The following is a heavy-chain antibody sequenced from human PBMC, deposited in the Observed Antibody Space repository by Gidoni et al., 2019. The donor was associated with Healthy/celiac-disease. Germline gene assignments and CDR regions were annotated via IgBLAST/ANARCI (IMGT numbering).Heavy chain of an antibody. CDR1: GGSLSSSSYY. CDR3: ARQRGMGIAAAGDYFDY. CDR2: IYYSGST. J-gene: IGHJ4*02. D-gene: IGHD6-13*01. V-gene: IGHV4-39*01. Sequence: QLQLQESCPGLVKPSETLSLTCTVSGGSLSSSSYYWGWIRQPPGKGREWIGSIYYSGSTYYNPSLKSRVTISVDTSKNQFSLKLSSGTAADTAVYYCARQRGMGIAAAGDYFDYWGQGTLVTVSS.